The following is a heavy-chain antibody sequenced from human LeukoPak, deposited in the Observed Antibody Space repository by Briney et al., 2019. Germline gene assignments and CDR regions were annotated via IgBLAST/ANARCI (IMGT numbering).Heavy chain of an antibody. CDR1: GGSISSSSYY. CDR3: ARDPPPLYDSSGYYYENAFDI. J-gene: IGHJ3*02. V-gene: IGHV4-39*07. Sequence: PSETLSLTCTVSGGSISSSSYYWGWVRQPPGKGLEWIGSIYYSGSTYYNPSLKSRVTISVDTSKNQFSLKLSSVTAADTAVYYCARDPPPLYDSSGYYYENAFDIWGQGTMVTVSS. D-gene: IGHD3-22*01. CDR2: IYYSGST.